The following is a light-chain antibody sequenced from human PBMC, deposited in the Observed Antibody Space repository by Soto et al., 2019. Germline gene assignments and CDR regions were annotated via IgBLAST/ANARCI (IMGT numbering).Light chain of an antibody. CDR2: GAI. CDR1: QSVSSN. V-gene: IGKV3-15*01. CDR3: QQYNNWPWM. J-gene: IGKJ1*01. Sequence: EIVMTQSPATLSVSPGGRATLSCRASQSVSSNLAWYQQRPGQAPRLLIYGAITRATGFPARFSGSGSGREFTLTISSLQSEDFAIYYCQQYNNWPWMFGQGTKVEIK.